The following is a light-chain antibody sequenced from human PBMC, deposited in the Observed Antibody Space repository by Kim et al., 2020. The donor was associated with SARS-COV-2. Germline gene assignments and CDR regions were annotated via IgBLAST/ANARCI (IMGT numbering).Light chain of an antibody. CDR2: GAS. J-gene: IGKJ2*03. V-gene: IGKV3-20*01. CDR1: QSVTSSY. Sequence: WSPGERATLSCRARQSVTSSYLAWYQQKPGQAPRLLIYGASSRATGIPDRFGGSGSGTDFTLTISRLEPEDFAVYYCQQYGSSPYSFGQGTKLEI. CDR3: QQYGSSPYS.